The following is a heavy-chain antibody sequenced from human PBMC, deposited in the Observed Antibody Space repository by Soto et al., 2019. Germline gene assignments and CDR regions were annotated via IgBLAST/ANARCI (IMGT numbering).Heavy chain of an antibody. J-gene: IGHJ4*02. CDR2: ISGSGGST. CDR1: GFTFSSYA. Sequence: GGSLRLSCAASGFTFSSYAMSWVRQAPGKGLEWVSAISGSGGSTYYADSVRGRFTISRDNSKNTLYLQMNSLRAEDTAVYYCAKSLSEYSSSWNGAYWGQGTLVTVSS. D-gene: IGHD6-13*01. CDR3: AKSLSEYSSSWNGAY. V-gene: IGHV3-23*01.